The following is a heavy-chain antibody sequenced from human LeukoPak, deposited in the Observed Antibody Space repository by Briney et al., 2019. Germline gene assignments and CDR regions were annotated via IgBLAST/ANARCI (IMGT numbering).Heavy chain of an antibody. D-gene: IGHD3-9*01. V-gene: IGHV4-59*01. Sequence: SETLSLTCSVSSGSISSYHWSWIRQPPGKGLGCTGYMTYSESGSTNYNPSLKSRVTISVDTSNNQFSLNLTSVTAADTAVYYCARLLRTGMTGYYFDLWGSGTLVTVSS. CDR3: ARLLRTGMTGYYFDL. J-gene: IGHJ2*01. CDR2: MTYSESGST. CDR1: SGSISSYH.